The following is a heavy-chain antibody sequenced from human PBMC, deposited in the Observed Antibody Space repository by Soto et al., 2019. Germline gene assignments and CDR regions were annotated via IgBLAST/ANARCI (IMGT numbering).Heavy chain of an antibody. CDR3: ARDREWATVTADFDY. J-gene: IGHJ4*02. CDR1: GFTFSDYY. D-gene: IGHD5-12*01. CDR2: ISSSGSTI. Sequence: GGSLRLSCAASGFTFSDYYMSWIRQAPGKGLEWVSYISSSGSTIYYADSVKGRFTISRDNAKNSLYLQMNSLRAEDTAVYYCARDREWATVTADFDYWGQGTLVTVSS. V-gene: IGHV3-11*01.